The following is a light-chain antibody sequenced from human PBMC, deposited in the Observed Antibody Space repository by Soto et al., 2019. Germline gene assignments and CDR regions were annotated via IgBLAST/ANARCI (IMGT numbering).Light chain of an antibody. Sequence: QSVLTQPASVSGSPGQSITISCTGTSSDIGAYNYVSWYQQHPGQAPKLMISDVSNRPSGISDRFSGSKSGNTASLTISGLQAEDEADYYCHSCSRSSGTRYVFGTGTKLTVL. CDR2: DVS. CDR3: HSCSRSSGTRYV. CDR1: SSDIGAYNY. V-gene: IGLV2-14*03. J-gene: IGLJ1*01.